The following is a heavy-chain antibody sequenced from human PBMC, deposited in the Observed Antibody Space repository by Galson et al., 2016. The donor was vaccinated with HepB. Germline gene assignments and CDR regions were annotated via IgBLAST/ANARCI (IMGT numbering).Heavy chain of an antibody. J-gene: IGHJ5*02. CDR3: ARGPSGHCSSTSCYGEGWFDP. D-gene: IGHD2-2*01. V-gene: IGHV3-30-3*01. CDR2: ISYDGSNK. Sequence: SLRLSCAASGFTLSSYAMHWVRQAPGKGLEWVAVISYDGSNKYYADSVKGRFTISRDNSKNTLYLQMNSLRAEDTAVYYCARGPSGHCSSTSCYGEGWFDPWGQGTLVTVSS. CDR1: GFTLSSYA.